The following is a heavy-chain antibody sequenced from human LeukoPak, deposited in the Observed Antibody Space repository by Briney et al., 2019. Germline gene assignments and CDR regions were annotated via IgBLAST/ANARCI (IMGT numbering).Heavy chain of an antibody. V-gene: IGHV1-2*02. J-gene: IGHJ6*02. Sequence: ASVKVSCKASGYTFTGYYIYWVRQAPGQGLEWMGWINCNTGGADYAQKLQGRVTMTRDTSITTVYMELSSLRSDDTAVYYCARSGYYYGLDVWGQGTTVTVSS. CDR2: INCNTGGA. CDR1: GYTFTGYY. CDR3: ARSGYYYGLDV.